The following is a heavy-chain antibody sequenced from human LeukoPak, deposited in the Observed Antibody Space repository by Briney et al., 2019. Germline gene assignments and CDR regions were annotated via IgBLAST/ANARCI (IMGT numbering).Heavy chain of an antibody. Sequence: PGGSLRLSCAASGFTFSSYAMNWVRQAPGKGLEWVSYISSSTTTIYCADSVKGRFTISRDSAKNSLFLQMNSLRVEDTAVYYCAKIVSAWDGFDYWGQGALVTVSS. D-gene: IGHD3-16*02. CDR1: GFTFSSYA. J-gene: IGHJ4*02. CDR3: AKIVSAWDGFDY. V-gene: IGHV3-48*04. CDR2: ISSSTTTI.